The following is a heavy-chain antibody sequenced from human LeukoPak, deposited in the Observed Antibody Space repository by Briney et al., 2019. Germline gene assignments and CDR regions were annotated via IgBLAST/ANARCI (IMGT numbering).Heavy chain of an antibody. D-gene: IGHD6-6*01. J-gene: IGHJ4*02. CDR1: GGSISSYY. V-gene: IGHV4-59*01. CDR2: IYYSGST. Sequence: SETLSLTCTVSGGSISSYYWSWLRQPPGKGLEWIGYIYYSGSTNYNPSLKSRVTISVDTSNNQFSLKLSSVTAADTAVYYCARDPSSSSEPYYFDYWGQGTLVTVSS. CDR3: ARDPSSSSEPYYFDY.